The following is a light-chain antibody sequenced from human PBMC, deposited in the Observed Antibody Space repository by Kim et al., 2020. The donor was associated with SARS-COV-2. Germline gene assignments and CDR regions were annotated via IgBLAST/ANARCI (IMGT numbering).Light chain of an antibody. J-gene: IGLJ2*01. CDR1: GSNIEAGYD. CDR3: QSYDSSLSGSL. CDR2: NNF. V-gene: IGLV1-40*01. Sequence: GVTNPCAGSGSNIEAGYDVHWYQQLPGTATELHIYNNFNRPSGVPGRFSGSKPGASASLAITGLQAEDEADYYCQSYDSSLSGSLFGGGTKLTVL.